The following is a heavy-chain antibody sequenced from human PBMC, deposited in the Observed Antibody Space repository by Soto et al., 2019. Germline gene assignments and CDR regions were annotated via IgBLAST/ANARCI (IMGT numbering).Heavy chain of an antibody. CDR3: ARGSNDYSNYGIFQH. CDR2: IWYDGSNK. D-gene: IGHD4-4*01. J-gene: IGHJ1*01. V-gene: IGHV3-33*08. Sequence: GGSLRLSCAASGFTFSSYGMHWVRQAPGKGLEWVAVIWYDGSNKYYADSVKGRFTISRDNSKNTLYLQMNSLRAEDTAVYYCARGSNDYSNYGIFQHWGQGTLVTVSS. CDR1: GFTFSSYG.